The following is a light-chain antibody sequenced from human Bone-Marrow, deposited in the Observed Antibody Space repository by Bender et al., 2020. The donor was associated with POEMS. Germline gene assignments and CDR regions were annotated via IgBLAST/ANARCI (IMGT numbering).Light chain of an antibody. CDR3: SSYTSSGAL. J-gene: IGLJ3*02. Sequence: QSALTQPASVSGSPGQSITISCTGTSSDIGAYDYVSWYQQHPGKAPRLMIYDVNNRPSGVSPRFSGSKSGNTASLSISGLQAEDEADYYCSSYTSSGALFGGGTQVTVL. CDR2: DVN. V-gene: IGLV2-14*01. CDR1: SSDIGAYDY.